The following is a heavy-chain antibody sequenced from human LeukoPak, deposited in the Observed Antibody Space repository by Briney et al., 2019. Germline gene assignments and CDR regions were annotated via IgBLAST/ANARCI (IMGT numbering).Heavy chain of an antibody. V-gene: IGHV4-31*03. Sequence: PSETLSLTCTVSGGSISSGGYYWSWIRQHPGKGLEWIGYIYYSGSTYYNPSLKSRVTISVDTSKNQFSLKLSSVTAADTAVYYCARGLGLSTTARPGFFDSWGQGTLVTVSS. J-gene: IGHJ4*02. CDR3: ARGLGLSTTARPGFFDS. CDR1: GGSISSGGYY. D-gene: IGHD6-6*01. CDR2: IYYSGST.